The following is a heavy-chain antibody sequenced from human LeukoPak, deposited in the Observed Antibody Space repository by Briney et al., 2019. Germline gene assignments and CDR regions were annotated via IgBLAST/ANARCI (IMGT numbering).Heavy chain of an antibody. CDR3: ARDRGEYCSSTSCPSPFDY. Sequence: PGGSLRLSCAASGFTFSSYSMNWVRQAPGKGLEWVSSISSSSNYIYYADSVKGRFTISRDNAKNSLYLQMNSLRAEDTAVYYCARDRGEYCSSTSCPSPFDYWGQGTLVTVSS. V-gene: IGHV3-21*01. J-gene: IGHJ4*02. CDR1: GFTFSSYS. CDR2: ISSSSNYI. D-gene: IGHD2-2*01.